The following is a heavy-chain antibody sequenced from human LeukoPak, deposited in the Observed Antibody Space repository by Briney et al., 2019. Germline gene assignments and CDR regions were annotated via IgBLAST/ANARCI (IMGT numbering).Heavy chain of an antibody. CDR3: AKGGYSNLGYYYYMDV. J-gene: IGHJ6*03. Sequence: GGSLRLSCAASGFTFRDSAMSWVRQAPGKGLEWVSAISGTYITTYYADSVKGQFTISRDNPKNTLYLQMNSLRAEDTAVYYCAKGGYSNLGYYYYMDVWGKGTSVTVSS. D-gene: IGHD4-11*01. CDR1: GFTFRDSA. CDR2: ISGTYITT. V-gene: IGHV3-23*01.